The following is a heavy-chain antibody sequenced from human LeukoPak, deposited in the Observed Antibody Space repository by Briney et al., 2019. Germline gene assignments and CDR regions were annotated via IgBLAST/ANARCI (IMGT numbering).Heavy chain of an antibody. Sequence: SETLSLTCSVSGASVSSGGYYWSWIRQTPGKGLEWIGYTYHSGSPFHNPSLKGRATISLDRSRNQVSLKLTSVAAADTAVYYCRVTTNVYDYIDVWGKGTTVIVSS. CDR3: RVTTNVYDYIDV. V-gene: IGHV4-30-2*01. CDR1: GASVSSGGYY. J-gene: IGHJ6*03. CDR2: TYHSGSP. D-gene: IGHD1/OR15-1a*01.